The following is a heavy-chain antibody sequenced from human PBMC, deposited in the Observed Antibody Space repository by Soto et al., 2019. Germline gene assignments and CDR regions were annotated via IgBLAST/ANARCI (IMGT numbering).Heavy chain of an antibody. CDR1: GFTFSSYA. CDR3: ARSEEVPDLDPLGLWYGMDG. Sequence: AGGSLRLSCAASGFTFSSYAMHWVRQAPGKGLEWVAVISYDGSNKYYADSVKGRFTISRDNSKNTLYLQMNSLRAEDTAVYYCARSEEVPDLDPLGLWYGMDGWGQGTTVTVSS. V-gene: IGHV3-30-3*01. CDR2: ISYDGSNK. J-gene: IGHJ6*02. D-gene: IGHD2-2*01.